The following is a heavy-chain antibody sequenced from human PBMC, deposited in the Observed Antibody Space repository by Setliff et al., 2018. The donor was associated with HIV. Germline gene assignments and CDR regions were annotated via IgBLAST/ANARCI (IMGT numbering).Heavy chain of an antibody. J-gene: IGHJ4*02. D-gene: IGHD1-26*01. Sequence: SETLSLTCSVSGASISSGRYYWTWIRQPAGKGLGWIGHVFHTGSTNYNSSLKSRLTISTDTSKNQFHLNLSSVTAADTAIYYCATMGGQGTHFDYWGQGTLVTVSS. CDR1: GASISSGRYY. V-gene: IGHV4-61*09. CDR2: VFHTGST. CDR3: ATMGGQGTHFDY.